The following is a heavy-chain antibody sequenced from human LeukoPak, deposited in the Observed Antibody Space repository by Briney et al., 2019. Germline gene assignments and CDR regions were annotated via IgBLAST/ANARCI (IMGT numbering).Heavy chain of an antibody. D-gene: IGHD4-23*01. J-gene: IGHJ4*02. CDR1: GYSISSGYY. Sequence: SETLSTICAVSGYSISSGYYWGWIRQPPGKGLEWIGSIYHSGSTYYNPSPKSRVTISVDTSKNQFSLKLSSVTAADTAVYYCARTPTTVVTYCFDYWGQGTLVTVSS. CDR3: ARTPTTVVTYCFDY. V-gene: IGHV4-38-2*01. CDR2: IYHSGST.